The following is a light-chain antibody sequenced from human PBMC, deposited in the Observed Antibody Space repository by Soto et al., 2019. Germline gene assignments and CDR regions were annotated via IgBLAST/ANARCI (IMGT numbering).Light chain of an antibody. CDR2: AAS. Sequence: EIVLTQSPGTLSLSPGERATLSCRASQSVSSSYLAWYQQKPGQAPRLLIYAASSRATGIPDRFSGSGSGTDFILTFSRLEPEDFAVFYCQQYGSSPYTFGQGTKLEI. CDR3: QQYGSSPYT. J-gene: IGKJ2*01. V-gene: IGKV3-20*01. CDR1: QSVSSSY.